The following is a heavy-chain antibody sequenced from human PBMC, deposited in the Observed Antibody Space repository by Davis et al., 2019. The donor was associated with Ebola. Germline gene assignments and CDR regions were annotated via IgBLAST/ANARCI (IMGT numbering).Heavy chain of an antibody. Sequence: PGGSLRLSCAASGFTFSSYGMHWVRQAPGKGLEWVAVIWYDGSNKYYADSVKGRFTISRDNSKNTLYLQMNSLRAEDTAVYYCARDRIAVAGTGWFDPWGQGTLVTVSS. CDR1: GFTFSSYG. CDR2: IWYDGSNK. D-gene: IGHD6-19*01. V-gene: IGHV3-33*01. J-gene: IGHJ5*02. CDR3: ARDRIAVAGTGWFDP.